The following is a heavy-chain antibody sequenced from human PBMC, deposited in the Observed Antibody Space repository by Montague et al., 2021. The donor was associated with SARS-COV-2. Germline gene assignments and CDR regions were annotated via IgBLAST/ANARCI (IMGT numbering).Heavy chain of an antibody. V-gene: IGHV6-1*01. Sequence: CAISGDSVSSNNAAWNWIRQSPSRGLEWLGMTCYRSEWYFDYAISLSVRITINPDTSKNQFSLQLDSVTLDDTAVYYCARYSYSGTYFGLNDAFDIWGQGTLVTVSS. D-gene: IGHD1-26*01. J-gene: IGHJ3*02. CDR2: TCYRSEWYF. CDR1: GDSVSSNNAA. CDR3: ARYSYSGTYFGLNDAFDI.